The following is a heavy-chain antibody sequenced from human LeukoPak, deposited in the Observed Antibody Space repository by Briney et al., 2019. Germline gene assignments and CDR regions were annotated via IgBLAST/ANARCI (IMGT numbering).Heavy chain of an antibody. CDR1: GGTFSSYA. D-gene: IGHD6-13*01. V-gene: IGHV1-69*13. CDR3: ATRNTYSSSWYG. Sequence: ASVKVSCKASGGTFSSYAISWVRQAPGQGLEWMGGIIPIFGTTNYAQKFQGRVTITADESTSTAYMELSSLRSEDTAVYYCATRNTYSSSWYGWGQGTLVTVSS. CDR2: IIPIFGTT. J-gene: IGHJ4*02.